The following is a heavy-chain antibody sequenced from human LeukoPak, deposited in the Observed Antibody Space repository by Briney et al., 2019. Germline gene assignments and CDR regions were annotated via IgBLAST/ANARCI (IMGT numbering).Heavy chain of an antibody. CDR3: ARGGRLFDY. V-gene: IGHV3-21*01. D-gene: IGHD1-1*01. CDR1: GFTFSNYG. CDR2: LSGSSSYI. J-gene: IGHJ4*02. Sequence: GGSLRLSCAASGFTFSNYGMCWVRQAPGKGLEWVSSLSGSSSYIYYADSVRGRFTISRDNAKNSLYLQMNSLRAEDTAVYYCARGGRLFDYWGQGTLVTVSS.